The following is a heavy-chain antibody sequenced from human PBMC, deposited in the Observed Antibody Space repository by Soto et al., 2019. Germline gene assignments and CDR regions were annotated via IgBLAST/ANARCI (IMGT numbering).Heavy chain of an antibody. CDR2: IIPIFGTA. J-gene: IGHJ4*02. D-gene: IGHD3-9*01. V-gene: IGHV1-69*13. CDR1: GGTFSSYA. Sequence: SVKVSCKASGGTFSSYAISWVRQAPGQGLEWMGGIIPIFGTANYAQKFQGRVTITADESTSTAYMELSGLRSEDTAVYYCARVRYFDWSYFDYWGQGTLVTSPQ. CDR3: ARVRYFDWSYFDY.